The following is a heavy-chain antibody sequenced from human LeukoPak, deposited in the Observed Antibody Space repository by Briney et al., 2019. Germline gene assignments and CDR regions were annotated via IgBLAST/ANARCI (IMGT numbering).Heavy chain of an antibody. Sequence: PSETLSLTCAVSGGSISSGGYSWSWIRQPPGKGLEWIGYIYHSGSTYYNPSLKSRVTISVDTSKNQFSLKLSSVTAADTAVYYCARDPWLAYFDYWGQGTLVTVSS. CDR3: ARDPWLAYFDY. V-gene: IGHV4-30-2*01. D-gene: IGHD6-19*01. J-gene: IGHJ4*02. CDR2: IYHSGST. CDR1: GGSISSGGYS.